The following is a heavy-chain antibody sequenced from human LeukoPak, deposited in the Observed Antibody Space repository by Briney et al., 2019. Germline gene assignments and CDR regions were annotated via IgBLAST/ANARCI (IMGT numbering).Heavy chain of an antibody. CDR1: GGSVSDYY. D-gene: IGHD2-15*01. Sequence: SETLSLTCTVSGGSVSDYYWSWIRQPAGKGLEWIGRIYTSGSTNYNPSLKSRVTISVDTSKNQFSLKLSSVTAADTAVYYCARGGVVVRNWFDPWGQGTLVTVSS. J-gene: IGHJ5*02. CDR3: ARGGVVVRNWFDP. CDR2: IYTSGST. V-gene: IGHV4-4*07.